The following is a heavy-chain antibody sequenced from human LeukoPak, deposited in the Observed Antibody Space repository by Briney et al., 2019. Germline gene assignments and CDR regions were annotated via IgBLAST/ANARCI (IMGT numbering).Heavy chain of an antibody. D-gene: IGHD6-25*01. V-gene: IGHV3-72*01. J-gene: IGHJ4*02. CDR2: TKTKAGSYIT. CDR1: GFILRYYY. CDR3: AKDSSDWTFDY. Sequence: GGSLRLSCAASGFILRYYYMDWVRQAPGKGLEWVGRTKTKAGSYITEYAASVKGRFTISRDDSKNSLYLQINSLKTEDTAVYYCAKDSSDWTFDYWGQGTLVTVSS.